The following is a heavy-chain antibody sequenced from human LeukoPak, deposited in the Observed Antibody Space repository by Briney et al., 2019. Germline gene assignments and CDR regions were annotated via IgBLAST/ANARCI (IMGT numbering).Heavy chain of an antibody. V-gene: IGHV3-48*01. J-gene: IGHJ4*02. D-gene: IGHD6-19*01. CDR1: GFTFSRYS. Sequence: PGGSLRLSCAASGFTFSRYSMNWVRQAPGKGLEWVAYISRSSNTFYYADSVKGRFTISRDNSKNTLYLQMNSLRAEDTAVYYCARGDDDSSGWFPLDYWGQGTLVTVSS. CDR3: ARGDDDSSGWFPLDY. CDR2: ISRSSNTF.